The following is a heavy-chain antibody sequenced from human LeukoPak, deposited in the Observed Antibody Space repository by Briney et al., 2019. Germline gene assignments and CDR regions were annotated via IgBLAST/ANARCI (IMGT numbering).Heavy chain of an antibody. V-gene: IGHV1-69*06. CDR3: ARDSSVRDEAWWFNP. J-gene: IGHJ5*02. Sequence: SVKVSCKASGGTFSSYAISWVRQAPGQGLEWMGGIIPIFGTANYAQKFQGRVTITADKSTSTDYLELSSLRSEDTAVYYCARDSSVRDEAWWFNPWGQGTLVTVSS. D-gene: IGHD3-10*01. CDR1: GGTFSSYA. CDR2: IIPIFGTA.